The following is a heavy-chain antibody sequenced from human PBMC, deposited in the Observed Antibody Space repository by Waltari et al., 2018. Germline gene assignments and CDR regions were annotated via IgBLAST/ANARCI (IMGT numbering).Heavy chain of an antibody. D-gene: IGHD3-10*01. Sequence: EVQLVESGGGLIQPGGSLRLSCAASGFTVSSNYMSWVRQAPGKGLEWFSVIYSGGSTYYADSVKGRFTISRDNSKNTLYLQMNSLRAEDTAVYYCARDHGAHYYGMDVWGQGTTVTVSS. CDR1: GFTVSSNY. CDR2: IYSGGST. J-gene: IGHJ6*02. CDR3: ARDHGAHYYGMDV. V-gene: IGHV3-53*01.